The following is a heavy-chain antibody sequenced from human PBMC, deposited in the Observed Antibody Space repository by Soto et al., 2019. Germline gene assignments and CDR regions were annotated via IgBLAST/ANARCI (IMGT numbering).Heavy chain of an antibody. CDR2: IYPGDSDT. D-gene: IGHD3-10*01. V-gene: IGHV5-51*01. CDR1: GYTFTNYW. Sequence: GESLKISCKGSGYTFTNYWIGWARQMPGKGPEWMGIIYPGDSDTKYNPSFQGQVTISADKSITTTYLQWSSLRAEDTAVYYCAKDYYGSGSYYPNWFDPWGQGTLVTVSS. CDR3: AKDYYGSGSYYPNWFDP. J-gene: IGHJ5*02.